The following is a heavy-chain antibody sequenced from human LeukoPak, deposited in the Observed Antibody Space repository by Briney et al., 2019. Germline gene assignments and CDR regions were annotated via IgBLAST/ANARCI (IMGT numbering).Heavy chain of an antibody. J-gene: IGHJ6*03. V-gene: IGHV4-34*01. CDR2: INHSGST. CDR1: GGSFSGYY. Sequence: SETLSLTCAVHGGSFSGYYWSWIRQPPGKGLEWIGEINHSGSTNYNPSLKSRVTISVDTSKNQFSLKLSSVTAADTAVYYCARRPARRDYYYYMDVWGKGTTVTVSS. CDR3: ARRPARRDYYYYMDV. D-gene: IGHD2-2*01.